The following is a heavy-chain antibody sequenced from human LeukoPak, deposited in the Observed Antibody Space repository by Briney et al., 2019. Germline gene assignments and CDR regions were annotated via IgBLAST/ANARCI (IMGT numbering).Heavy chain of an antibody. CDR2: IDSGGST. J-gene: IGHJ4*02. V-gene: IGHV3-53*01. CDR1: GFTVSSNY. Sequence: GGSLRLSCAASGFTVSSNYMTWVRQAPGKGLEWLSVIDSGGSTYYADSVKGRFTISRDNSENTLYLQMNSLGAEDTAVYYCARNYDYWGQGTLVTVSS. D-gene: IGHD5-24*01. CDR3: ARNYDY.